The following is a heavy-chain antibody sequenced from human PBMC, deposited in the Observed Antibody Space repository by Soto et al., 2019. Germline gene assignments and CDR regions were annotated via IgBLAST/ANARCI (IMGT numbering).Heavy chain of an antibody. CDR3: ARRWGEGRVDY. V-gene: IGHV4-4*02. CDR1: GGSISSSSW. J-gene: IGHJ4*02. CDR2: IYHSGNT. Sequence: QVQLQESGPGLVMPTGTLSLTCAVSGGSISSSSWWSWVRQPPGKGLEWIGEIYHSGNTNYNPSLKSRVTMAVDKSRNQFSLKLSSVTAPDTVVYYCARRWGEGRVDYWGQGTLVTVSS. D-gene: IGHD3-10*01.